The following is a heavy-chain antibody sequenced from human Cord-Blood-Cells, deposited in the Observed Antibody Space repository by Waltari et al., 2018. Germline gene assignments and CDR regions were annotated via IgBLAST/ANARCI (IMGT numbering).Heavy chain of an antibody. V-gene: IGHV1-2*02. CDR3: ARDLGGYCTNGVCYTFDY. D-gene: IGHD2-8*01. J-gene: IGHJ4*02. Sequence: QVQLVQSGAEVKKPGASVKVSCKASGYTFTGYYMHWVRPAPGQGLEWMGWINPNSGGTNYAQKFQGRVTMTRDTSISTAYMELSRLRSDDTAVYYCARDLGGYCTNGVCYTFDYWGQGTLVTVSS. CDR2: INPNSGGT. CDR1: GYTFTGYY.